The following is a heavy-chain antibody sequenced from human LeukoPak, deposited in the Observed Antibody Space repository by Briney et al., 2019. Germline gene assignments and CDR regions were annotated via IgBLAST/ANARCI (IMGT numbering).Heavy chain of an antibody. J-gene: IGHJ4*02. CDR2: ISSSSSNK. CDR3: ARDGGHSYGYGYDY. V-gene: IGHV3-48*02. CDR1: GFTFSRHN. D-gene: IGHD5-18*01. Sequence: GGSLRLSCAASGFTFSRHNMIWVREAPGKGLGWVSYISSSSSNKYYADSVKGRVTISRDNAKNSLFLQMNSLTDDDTAVYYCARDGGHSYGYGYDYWGQGTQVTVSS.